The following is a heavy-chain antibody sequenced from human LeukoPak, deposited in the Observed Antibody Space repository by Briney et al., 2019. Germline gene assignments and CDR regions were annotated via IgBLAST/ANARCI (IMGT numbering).Heavy chain of an antibody. V-gene: IGHV1-8*01. CDR3: ARGRSSSDY. Sequence: GASVKVSCKASGYSFSSHDINWVRQATGQGLEWMGWMNPNSGNTGYAQKFQGRVTMTRNTSISTAYMELSSLRSEDTAVYYCARGRSSSDYWGQGTLVTVSS. CDR2: MNPNSGNT. J-gene: IGHJ4*02. D-gene: IGHD6-13*01. CDR1: GYSFSSHD.